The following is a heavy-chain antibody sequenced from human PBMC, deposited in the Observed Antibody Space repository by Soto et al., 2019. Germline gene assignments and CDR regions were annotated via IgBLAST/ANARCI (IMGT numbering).Heavy chain of an antibody. CDR3: SRVVWSGQWLVHYYYYMDV. CDR2: MNPNSGNT. J-gene: IGHJ6*03. CDR1: GYTFTSYD. Sequence: ASVKVSCKASGYTFTSYDINWVRQATGQGLEWMGWMNPNSGNTGYAQKFQGRVTMTRNTSISTAYMELRSLRSEATAVYYCSRVVWSGQWLVHYYYYMDVWGKGTTVTVSS. D-gene: IGHD6-19*01. V-gene: IGHV1-8*01.